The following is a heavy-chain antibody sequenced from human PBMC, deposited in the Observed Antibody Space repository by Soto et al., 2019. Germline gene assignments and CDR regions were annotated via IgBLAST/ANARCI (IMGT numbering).Heavy chain of an antibody. D-gene: IGHD5-12*01. J-gene: IGHJ4*02. Sequence: QVQLQESGPGLVKPSETLSLTCTVSGGSISSYYWSWIRQPPGKGLEWIGYIYYSGSTNYNPSLKSRVTISVDTSKNQFSLKLSSVTAADTGVYYCAREGDGYVPDYWGQGTLVTVSS. CDR2: IYYSGST. CDR1: GGSISSYY. V-gene: IGHV4-59*01. CDR3: AREGDGYVPDY.